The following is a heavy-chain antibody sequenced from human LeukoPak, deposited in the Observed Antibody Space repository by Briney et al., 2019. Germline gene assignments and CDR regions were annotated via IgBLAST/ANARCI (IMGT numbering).Heavy chain of an antibody. D-gene: IGHD6-13*01. J-gene: IGHJ4*02. CDR2: ISGSGGST. Sequence: PTGGSLRLSCAASGFTFSNYVMSWVRQAPDKGLEWVSVISGSGGSTNYADSVKGRFTISRDNSKNTLYLQMNSLRAEDTAVYYCAKARPTGQRLVSFDSWGQGTLVTVSS. CDR3: AKARPTGQRLVSFDS. V-gene: IGHV3-23*01. CDR1: GFTFSNYV.